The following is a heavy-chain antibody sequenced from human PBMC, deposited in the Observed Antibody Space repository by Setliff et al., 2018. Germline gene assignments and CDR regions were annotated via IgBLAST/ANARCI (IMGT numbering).Heavy chain of an antibody. CDR1: GYSFTDYW. CDR2: IYPGDSDT. CDR3: ARYDSSGYHYYYGMDV. Sequence: GESLKISCKGSGYSFTDYWIGWVRQMPGEGLEWMGIIYPGDSDTRYSPSFQGQVTIPADKSISTAYLQWSSLKASDTAMYYCARYDSSGYHYYYGMDVWGQGTTVTVSS. V-gene: IGHV5-51*01. D-gene: IGHD3-22*01. J-gene: IGHJ6*02.